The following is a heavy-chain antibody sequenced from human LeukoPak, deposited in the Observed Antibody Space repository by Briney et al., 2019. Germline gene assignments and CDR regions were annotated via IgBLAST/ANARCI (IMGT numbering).Heavy chain of an antibody. D-gene: IGHD2-15*01. CDR1: GFTFYGFA. CDR2: ISWNSGSI. CDR3: AKASTRRIAEYFQH. V-gene: IGHV3-9*01. J-gene: IGHJ1*01. Sequence: SLRLSCAASGFTFYGFAMHLVRQASGKGLEWGSGISWNSGSIGYADSVKGRFTISRDNAKNSLYLQMNSLRAEDTALYYCAKASTRRIAEYFQHWGQGTLVTVSS.